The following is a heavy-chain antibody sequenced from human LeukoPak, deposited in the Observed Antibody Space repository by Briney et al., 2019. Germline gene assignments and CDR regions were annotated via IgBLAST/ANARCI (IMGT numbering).Heavy chain of an antibody. J-gene: IGHJ4*02. D-gene: IGHD6-19*01. CDR3: AKSPPNSSGWHDY. V-gene: IGHV3-53*01. CDR2: IYSGGST. Sequence: GGSLRLSCAASGFTVSSNYMSWVRQAPGKGLEWVSVIYSGGSTYYADSVKGRFTISRDNSKNTLFLQMNSLRAEDTAVYYCAKSPPNSSGWHDYWGQGTLVTVSS. CDR1: GFTVSSNY.